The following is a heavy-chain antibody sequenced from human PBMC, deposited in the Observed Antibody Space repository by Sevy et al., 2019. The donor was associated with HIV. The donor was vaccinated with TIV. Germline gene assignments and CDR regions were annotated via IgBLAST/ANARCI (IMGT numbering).Heavy chain of an antibody. CDR3: ARRRGLYYFDY. V-gene: IGHV4-39*01. D-gene: IGHD3-10*01. CDR2: IYYSGST. J-gene: IGHJ4*02. Sequence: SETLSLTCTVSGGSISSSSYYWGWIRQPPGKGLEWIGSIYYSGSTYYNPSLKSRVTISVDTSKNQFSLKLSSVTAADTAVYYCARRRGLYYFDYLGQGTLVTVSS. CDR1: GGSISSSSYY.